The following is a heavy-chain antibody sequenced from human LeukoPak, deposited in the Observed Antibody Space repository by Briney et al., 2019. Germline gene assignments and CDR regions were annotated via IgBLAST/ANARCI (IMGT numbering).Heavy chain of an antibody. D-gene: IGHD3-3*01. J-gene: IGHJ6*03. CDR2: INPNSGGT. V-gene: IGHV1-2*02. Sequence: GASVKVSCKASGYTFTGYYMHWVRQAPGQGLEWMGWINPNSGGTNYAQKFQGRVTMTRDTSISTAYMELSRLRSDDTAVYYCARGTEREGVAPHYYYYYMDVWGKGTTVTISS. CDR3: ARGTEREGVAPHYYYYYMDV. CDR1: GYTFTGYY.